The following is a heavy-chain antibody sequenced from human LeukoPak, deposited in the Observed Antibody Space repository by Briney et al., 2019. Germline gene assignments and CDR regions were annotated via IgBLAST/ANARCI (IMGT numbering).Heavy chain of an antibody. D-gene: IGHD2-15*01. CDR2: ISSSSSTI. Sequence: PGGSLRLSCTASGFTFSTYSMTWVRQAPGKGLEWVSYISSSSSTIDYVDSVKGRFTISRDNAKNSLSLQMNSLRAEDTAVYYCARAIGYCSDGSCYHLFDYWGQGTLVTVSS. J-gene: IGHJ4*02. CDR1: GFTFSTYS. V-gene: IGHV3-48*01. CDR3: ARAIGYCSDGSCYHLFDY.